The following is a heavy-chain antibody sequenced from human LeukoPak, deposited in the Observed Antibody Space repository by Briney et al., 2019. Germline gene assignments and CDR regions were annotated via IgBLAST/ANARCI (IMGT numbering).Heavy chain of an antibody. CDR3: ARDGPDTAMVYYFDY. CDR2: ISSSGSTI. D-gene: IGHD5-18*01. CDR1: GFTFSSYE. V-gene: IGHV3-48*03. Sequence: GGSLRLSCAASGFTFSSYEMNWVRQAPGKGLEWVSYISSSGSTIYYADSVKGRFTISRDNAKNSLYLQMKSLRAEDTAVYYCARDGPDTAMVYYFDYWGQGTLVTVSS. J-gene: IGHJ4*02.